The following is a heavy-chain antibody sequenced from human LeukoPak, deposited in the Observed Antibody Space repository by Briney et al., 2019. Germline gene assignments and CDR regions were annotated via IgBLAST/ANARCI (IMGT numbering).Heavy chain of an antibody. Sequence: GASVKVSCKASGYTFTSYDINWVRQATGQGLEWMGWMNPNSGNTGYAQKFQGRVTMTRNTSISTAYMELSSLRSEDTAVYYRARGKDPSGSYSLNYYYYYMDVWGKGTTVTISS. J-gene: IGHJ6*03. V-gene: IGHV1-8*01. CDR2: MNPNSGNT. CDR3: ARGKDPSGSYSLNYYYYYMDV. D-gene: IGHD1-26*01. CDR1: GYTFTSYD.